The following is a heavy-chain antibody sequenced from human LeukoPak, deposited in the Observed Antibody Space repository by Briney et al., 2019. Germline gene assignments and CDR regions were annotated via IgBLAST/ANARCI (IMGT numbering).Heavy chain of an antibody. V-gene: IGHV4-59*08. CDR3: ASFSWGSGSYNQEAIWSWFDP. CDR2: INYSGNT. CDR1: GGSISAYY. D-gene: IGHD3-10*01. Sequence: SETLSLTCAVSGGSISAYYWSWIRQPPGKGLEWIGYINYSGNTNYNPSLKSRVTISVDTSKNQFSLKLSSVTAADTAVYYCASFSWGSGSYNQEAIWSWFDPWGQGTLVIVSS. J-gene: IGHJ5*02.